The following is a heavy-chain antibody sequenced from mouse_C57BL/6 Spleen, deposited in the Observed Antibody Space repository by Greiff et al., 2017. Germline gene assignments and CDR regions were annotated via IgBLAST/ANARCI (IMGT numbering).Heavy chain of an antibody. CDR1: GFTFSDYY. Sequence: EVKLMESGGGLVQPGGSLKLSCAASGFTFSDYYMYWVRQTPEKRLEWVAYISNGGGSTYYPDTVKGRFTISRDNAKNTLYLQMSRLKSEDTAMYYCARRYGSSYDAMDYWGQGTSVTVSS. D-gene: IGHD1-1*01. V-gene: IGHV5-12*01. CDR3: ARRYGSSYDAMDY. CDR2: ISNGGGST. J-gene: IGHJ4*01.